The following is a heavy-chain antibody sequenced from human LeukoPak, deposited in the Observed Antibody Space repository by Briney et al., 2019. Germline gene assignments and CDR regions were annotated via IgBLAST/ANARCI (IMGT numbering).Heavy chain of an antibody. CDR1: GFTFSSYA. V-gene: IGHV3-23*01. CDR2: ISGSGGST. CDR3: ALSPITMVTYNWFDP. J-gene: IGHJ5*02. Sequence: GGSLRLSCAASGFTFSSYAMSWVRQAPGKGLEWVSAISGSGGSTYYADSVKGRFTISRDNSKNTLYLQMNSLRAEDTAVYYCALSPITMVTYNWFDPWGQGTLVTVSS. D-gene: IGHD3-10*01.